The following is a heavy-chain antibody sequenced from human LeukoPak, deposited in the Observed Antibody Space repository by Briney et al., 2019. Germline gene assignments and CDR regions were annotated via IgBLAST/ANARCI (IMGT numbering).Heavy chain of an antibody. Sequence: GGSLRLSCAASGFTFNSYSMNWVRQAPGKGLEWVSSISSGSSYMYYADSVKGRFTISRDNSENSLYLQMDSLTAEDTAVYYCTRKGSQWDFLVDYWGQGTRVAVSP. D-gene: IGHD2/OR15-2a*01. J-gene: IGHJ4*02. CDR3: TRKGSQWDFLVDY. CDR1: GFTFNSYS. CDR2: ISSGSSYM. V-gene: IGHV3-21*01.